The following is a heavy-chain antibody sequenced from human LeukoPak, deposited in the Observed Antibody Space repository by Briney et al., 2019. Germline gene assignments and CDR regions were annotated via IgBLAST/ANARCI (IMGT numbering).Heavy chain of an antibody. V-gene: IGHV4-59*12. CDR1: GGSITTYY. J-gene: IGHJ5*02. CDR2: ISYSGST. CDR3: ARAAVSGYEDFELPWFDP. D-gene: IGHD5-12*01. Sequence: SETLSLTCAVSGGSITTYYWSWIRQPPGKGLEWIGYISYSGSTNYSPSPPLKSRVTISVDKSKNQFSLKLSSVTAADTAVYYCARAAVSGYEDFELPWFDPWGQGTLVTVSS.